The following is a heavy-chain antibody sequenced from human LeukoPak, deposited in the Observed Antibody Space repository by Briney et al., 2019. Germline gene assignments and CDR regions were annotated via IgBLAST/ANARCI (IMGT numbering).Heavy chain of an antibody. CDR1: GYSFTSYW. V-gene: IGHV1-3*01. CDR2: INAGNGNT. J-gene: IGHJ4*02. CDR3: ARGPSEMEGIF. Sequence: GESLKISCKGSGYSFTSYWIGWVRQAPGQRLEWMGWINAGNGNTKYSQKFQGRVTITRDTSASTAYMELSSLRSEDTAVYYCARGPSEMEGIFWGQGTLVTVSS. D-gene: IGHD5-24*01.